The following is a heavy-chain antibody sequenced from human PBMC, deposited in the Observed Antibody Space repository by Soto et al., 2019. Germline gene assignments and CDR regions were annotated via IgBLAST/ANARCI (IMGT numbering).Heavy chain of an antibody. V-gene: IGHV1-69*13. CDR3: ARGPALPFSRGDYYDSSGSPDAFDI. D-gene: IGHD3-22*01. CDR1: GGTFSSYA. CDR2: IIPIFGTA. Sequence: ASVKVSCKASGGTFSSYAISWVRQAPGQGLEWMGGIIPIFGTANYAQKFQGRVTITADESTSTAYMELSSLRSEDTAVYYCARGPALPFSRGDYYDSSGSPDAFDIWGQGTMVTVS. J-gene: IGHJ3*02.